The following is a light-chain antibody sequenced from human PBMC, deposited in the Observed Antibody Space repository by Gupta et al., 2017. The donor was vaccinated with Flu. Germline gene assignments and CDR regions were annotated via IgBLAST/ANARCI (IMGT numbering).Light chain of an antibody. J-gene: IGKJ1*01. CDR3: MQSLHTPPT. V-gene: IGKV2-28*01. CDR2: LAS. Sequence: DTVMTASPLFLAVSPGEPAAISCRSSQSLLYSNGYNYLDWYVQKPGQPPQLLIYLASNRASGVPDRFTGSGSGTIFTLKFSRVEAEDVGVYYCMQSLHTPPTFGQGTKVEIK. CDR1: QSLLYSNGYNY.